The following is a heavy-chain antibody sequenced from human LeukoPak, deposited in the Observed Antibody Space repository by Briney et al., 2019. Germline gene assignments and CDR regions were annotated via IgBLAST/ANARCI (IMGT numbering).Heavy chain of an antibody. V-gene: IGHV3-66*01. D-gene: IGHD3-22*01. Sequence: PGGSLRLSCAASGFTVSSNYMSWVRQAPGKGLEWVSVIYSGGSTYYADSVKGRFTISRDNSKNTLYLQMNSLRAEDTAVYYCARDLTYYYDSGGYYTDDYWGQGTLVTVSS. J-gene: IGHJ4*02. CDR2: IYSGGST. CDR3: ARDLTYYYDSGGYYTDDY. CDR1: GFTVSSNY.